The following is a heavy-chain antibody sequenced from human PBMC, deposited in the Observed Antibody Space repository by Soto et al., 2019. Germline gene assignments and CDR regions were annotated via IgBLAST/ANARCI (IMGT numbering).Heavy chain of an antibody. V-gene: IGHV3-30*18. CDR3: AKDIVRYTYGACDN. J-gene: IGHJ4*02. Sequence: QVQLVESGGAVVQPGTSLRLSCAASGFTFSSYGMYWIRQAPGKGLEWVAAISYDGSNKFHADSVKGRFTISRDNSQNTLYLQMNSLSTEDTAVYDCAKDIVRYTYGACDNWGQGALVTVSS. D-gene: IGHD5-18*01. CDR1: GFTFSSYG. CDR2: ISYDGSNK.